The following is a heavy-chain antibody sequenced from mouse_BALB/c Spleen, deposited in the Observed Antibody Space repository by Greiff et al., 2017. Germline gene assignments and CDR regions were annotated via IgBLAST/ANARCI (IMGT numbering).Heavy chain of an antibody. CDR2: IYPGDGDT. Sequence: VQLQQSGPELVKPGASVKISCKASGYAFSSSWMNWVKQRPGQGLEWIGRIYPGDGDTNYNGKFKGKATLTADKSSSTAYMQLSSLTSVDSAVYFCAREGDLETGSYSYFAVWGAGTTGTASS. D-gene: IGHD4-1*01. CDR1: GYAFSSSW. J-gene: IGHJ1*01. CDR3: AREGDLETGSYSYFAV. V-gene: IGHV1-82*01.